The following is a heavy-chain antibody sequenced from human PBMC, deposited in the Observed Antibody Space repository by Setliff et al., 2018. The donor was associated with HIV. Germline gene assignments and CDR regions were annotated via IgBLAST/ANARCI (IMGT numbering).Heavy chain of an antibody. Sequence: ASVKVSCKASGYTFTSYGISWVRQAPGQGLEWMGWISAYNGNTIFAQQFQGRLNMPRDTSTSTVYLELSSLRSEDTAVYYCASSWSRVPYYGLDVWGQGTTVTVSS. V-gene: IGHV1-18*01. CDR2: ISAYNGNT. J-gene: IGHJ6*02. CDR3: ASSWSRVPYYGLDV. D-gene: IGHD6-13*01. CDR1: GYTFTSYG.